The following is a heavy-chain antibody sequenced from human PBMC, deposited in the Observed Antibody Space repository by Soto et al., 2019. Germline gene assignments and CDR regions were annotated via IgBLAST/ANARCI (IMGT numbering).Heavy chain of an antibody. D-gene: IGHD2-15*01. CDR2: IWYDGSNK. Sequence: PGGSLRLSCAASGCIFSNYGMHWVRQAPGKGLEWVAIIWYDGSNKYFADSVKGRFTISRDNSKNTLYLQMNSLRAEDTAVYYCAKFRYCSGGSCYSLGPHAFDIWGQGTMVTVSS. J-gene: IGHJ3*02. CDR1: GCIFSNYG. CDR3: AKFRYCSGGSCYSLGPHAFDI. V-gene: IGHV3-33*06.